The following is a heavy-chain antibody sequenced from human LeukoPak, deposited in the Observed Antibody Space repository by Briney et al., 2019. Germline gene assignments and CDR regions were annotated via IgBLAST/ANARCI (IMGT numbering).Heavy chain of an antibody. CDR3: ARGGTFYRRTLLNYFDY. Sequence: SVKVSCKASGGTFSSYAISWVRQAPGQGLEWKGGIIPICGTANYAQKFQGRVTFTTEESTSKAYMELTSLRSEDTAVYYCARGGTFYRRTLLNYFDYWGKGPLVTVSS. V-gene: IGHV1-69*05. D-gene: IGHD1-14*01. CDR1: GGTFSSYA. CDR2: IIPICGTA. J-gene: IGHJ4*02.